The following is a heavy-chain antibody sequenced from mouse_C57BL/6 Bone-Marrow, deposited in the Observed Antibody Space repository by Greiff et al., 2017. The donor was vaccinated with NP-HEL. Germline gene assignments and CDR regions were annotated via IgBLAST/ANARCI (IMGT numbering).Heavy chain of an antibody. CDR2: ISDGGSYT. V-gene: IGHV5-4*01. CDR1: GFTFSSYA. CDR3: ARDKGPFAY. Sequence: EVKLVESGGGLVKPGGSLKLSCAASGFTFSSYAMSWVRQTPEQRLEWVATISDGGSYTYYPDNVKGRFTISRDNAKNNLYLQMSHLKSEDTAMYYGARDKGPFAYWGQGTLVTVSA. J-gene: IGHJ3*01.